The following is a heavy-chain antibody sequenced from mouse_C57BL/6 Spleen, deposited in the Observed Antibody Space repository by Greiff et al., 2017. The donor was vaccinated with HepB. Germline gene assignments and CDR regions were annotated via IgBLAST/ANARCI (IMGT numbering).Heavy chain of an antibody. D-gene: IGHD3-2*02. J-gene: IGHJ2*01. CDR3: ARGSSGYEMDY. Sequence: EVQLQQSGAELVKPGASVKLSCTASGFTFTDYYMHWVKQRTEQGLEWIGRIDPESGNTKYAAKFKGKATITADKSSNTAYMQLSSLTSEDTAVYYCARGSSGYEMDYWGQGTTLTVSS. CDR1: GFTFTDYY. V-gene: IGHV14-2*01. CDR2: IDPESGNT.